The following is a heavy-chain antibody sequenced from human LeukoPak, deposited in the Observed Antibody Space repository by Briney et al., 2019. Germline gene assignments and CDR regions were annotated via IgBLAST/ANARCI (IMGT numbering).Heavy chain of an antibody. J-gene: IGHJ4*02. Sequence: SETLSLTCAVYGGSFSGYYWSWIRQPPGKGLEWIGRIYTSGSTNYNPSLKSRVTISVDTSKNQFSLKLSSVTAADTAVYYCAGSGPGRYYYDSSGYFDYWGQGTLVTVSP. CDR1: GGSFSGYY. D-gene: IGHD3-22*01. V-gene: IGHV4-59*10. CDR2: IYTSGST. CDR3: AGSGPGRYYYDSSGYFDY.